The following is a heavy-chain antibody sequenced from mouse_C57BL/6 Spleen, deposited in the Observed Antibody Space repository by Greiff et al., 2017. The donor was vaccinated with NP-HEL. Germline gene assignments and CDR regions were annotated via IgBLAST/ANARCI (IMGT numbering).Heavy chain of an antibody. CDR2: IYPGDGDT. Sequence: LVESGPELVKPGASVKISCKASGYAFSSSWMNWVKQRPGKGLEWIGRIYPGDGDTNYNGKFKGKATLTADKSSSTAYMQLSSLTSEDSAVYFCARPLIYYYGSSPYYYAMDYWGQGTSVTVSS. CDR1: GYAFSSSW. J-gene: IGHJ4*01. D-gene: IGHD1-1*01. CDR3: ARPLIYYYGSSPYYYAMDY. V-gene: IGHV1-82*01.